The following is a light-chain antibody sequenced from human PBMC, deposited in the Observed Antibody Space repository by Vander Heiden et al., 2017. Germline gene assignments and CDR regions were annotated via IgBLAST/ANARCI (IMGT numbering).Light chain of an antibody. CDR3: QQYDNLPQGT. J-gene: IGKJ3*01. CDR2: DAS. CDR1: QDISNY. V-gene: IGKV1-33*01. Sequence: DIQMTQSPSSLSASVGDRVTITCQASQDISNYLNWYQQKPGKAPKLLIYDASNLETGVPSRFSGSGYGTDFTFTISSRQPEDIAPYYCQQYDNLPQGTFGPGTKVDIK.